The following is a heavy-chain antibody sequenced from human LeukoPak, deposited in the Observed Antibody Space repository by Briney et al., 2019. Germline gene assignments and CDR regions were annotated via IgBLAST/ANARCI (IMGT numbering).Heavy chain of an antibody. D-gene: IGHD5-24*01. Sequence: PSETLSLTCTVSGGSISSYYWSWIRQPPGKGLEWIGYIYYSGSTNYNPSLKSRVTISVDTSKNQFSLKLSSVTAADTAVYYCARDGYGYPLDYWGQGTLVTVSS. V-gene: IGHV4-59*01. CDR2: IYYSGST. CDR1: GGSISSYY. CDR3: ARDGYGYPLDY. J-gene: IGHJ4*02.